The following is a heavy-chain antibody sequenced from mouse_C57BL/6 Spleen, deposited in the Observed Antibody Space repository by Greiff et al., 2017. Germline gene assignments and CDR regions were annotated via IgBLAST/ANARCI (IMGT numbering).Heavy chain of an antibody. CDR3: ARGNGNYLPLDY. CDR1: GYAFSSSW. J-gene: IGHJ2*01. D-gene: IGHD2-1*01. Sequence: QVQLQQSGPELVKPGASVKISCKASGYAFSSSWMNWVKQRPGKGLEWIGRIYPGDGDTNYNGKFKGKATLTADKSSSTAYMQLSSLTSEDSAVYFCARGNGNYLPLDYWGQGTTLTVSS. V-gene: IGHV1-82*01. CDR2: IYPGDGDT.